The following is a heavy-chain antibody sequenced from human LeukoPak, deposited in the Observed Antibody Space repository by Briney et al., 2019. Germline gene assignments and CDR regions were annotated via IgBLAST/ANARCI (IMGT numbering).Heavy chain of an antibody. CDR1: GGSFSGYY. J-gene: IGHJ6*02. D-gene: IGHD6-19*01. V-gene: IGHV4-34*01. CDR2: INHSGST. CDR3: ARGGSGWYYYYYGMDV. Sequence: SETLSLTCAVYGGSFSGYYWSWIRQPPGKGLEWIGEINHSGSTNYNPSLESRVTISVDTSKNQFSLKLSSVTAADTAVYYCARGGSGWYYYYYGMDVWGQGTTVTVSS.